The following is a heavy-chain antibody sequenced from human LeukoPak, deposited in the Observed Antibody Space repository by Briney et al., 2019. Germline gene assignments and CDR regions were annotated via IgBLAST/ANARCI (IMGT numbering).Heavy chain of an antibody. CDR3: GIAVAGKTAYYFDY. CDR2: IYSGGST. Sequence: GGSLRLSGAASGFTVSSNYMSWVRQAPGKGLEWVSVIYSGGSTYYADSVKGRFTISRDNSKNTLYLQMNSLRAEDTAVYYCGIAVAGKTAYYFDYWGQGTLVTVSS. CDR1: GFTVSSNY. J-gene: IGHJ4*02. V-gene: IGHV3-66*01. D-gene: IGHD6-19*01.